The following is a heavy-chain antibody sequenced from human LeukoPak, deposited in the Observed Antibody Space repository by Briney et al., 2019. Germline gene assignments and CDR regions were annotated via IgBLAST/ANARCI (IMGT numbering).Heavy chain of an antibody. Sequence: PGGSLRLSCAASGFRFNTFWMSWVRQAPGKGLEWVANIKQDGNEKYYADSVKGRFTISRDNGKNSLDLQMNSLRADDTAFYYCASLGVVIKNGAFDIWGQGTMVTVSS. CDR1: GFRFNTFW. V-gene: IGHV3-7*01. CDR2: IKQDGNEK. J-gene: IGHJ3*02. D-gene: IGHD3-3*01. CDR3: ASLGVVIKNGAFDI.